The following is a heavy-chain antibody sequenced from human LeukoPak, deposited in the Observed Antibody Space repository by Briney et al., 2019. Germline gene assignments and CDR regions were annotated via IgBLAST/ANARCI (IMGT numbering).Heavy chain of an antibody. CDR1: GGTFSSCA. V-gene: IGHV1-69*04. CDR2: IIPSLDVA. J-gene: IGHJ5*02. CDR3: VYCSGGSCFASNWFDP. D-gene: IGHD2-15*01. Sequence: SVKVSCKASGGTFSSCAISWVRQAPGQGLEWMGRIIPSLDVANYAQKFQGRVTITAYKSTSTVYMELSSLKSEDTAVYYCVYCSGGSCFASNWFDPWGQGALVTVSS.